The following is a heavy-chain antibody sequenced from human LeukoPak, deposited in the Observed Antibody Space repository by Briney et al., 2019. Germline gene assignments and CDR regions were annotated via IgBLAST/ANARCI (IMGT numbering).Heavy chain of an antibody. CDR3: ARVPALVGALDY. D-gene: IGHD1-26*01. Sequence: ASVKVSCKASGYTFTGYYMHWVRQAPGQGPEWMGWINPNSGGTNYAQKFQGRVTMTRDTSISTAYMELSRLRSDDTAVYYCARVPALVGALDYWGQGTLVTVSS. J-gene: IGHJ4*02. V-gene: IGHV1-2*02. CDR2: INPNSGGT. CDR1: GYTFTGYY.